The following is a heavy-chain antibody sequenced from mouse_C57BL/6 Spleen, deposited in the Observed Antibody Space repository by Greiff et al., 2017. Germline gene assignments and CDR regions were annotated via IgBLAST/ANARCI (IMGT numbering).Heavy chain of an antibody. J-gene: IGHJ1*03. CDR3: ARPQLGYWYFDV. CDR1: GFTFSDYG. D-gene: IGHD4-1*02. V-gene: IGHV5-17*01. Sequence: DVMLVESGGGLVKPGGSLKLSCAASGFTFSDYGMHWVRQAPEKGLEWVAYISSGSSTIYYADTVKGRFTISRDNAKNTLFLQMTSLRSEETAMDYCARPQLGYWYFDVWGTGTTVTVSS. CDR2: ISSGSSTI.